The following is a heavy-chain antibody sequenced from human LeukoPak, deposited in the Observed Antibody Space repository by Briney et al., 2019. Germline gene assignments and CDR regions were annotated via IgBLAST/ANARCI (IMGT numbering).Heavy chain of an antibody. CDR2: ISAYNGNT. D-gene: IGHD3-22*01. CDR1: GYTFTSYD. Sequence: ASVKVSCKASGYTFTSYDINWLRQAPAQGLEWMGRISAYNGNTNYAQKLQGRVTMTTDTSTSTAYMELRSLRSDDTAVYYCARRTYYYDSSGYYYDYYYYYYMDVWGKGTTVTVSS. J-gene: IGHJ6*03. V-gene: IGHV1-18*01. CDR3: ARRTYYYDSSGYYYDYYYYYYMDV.